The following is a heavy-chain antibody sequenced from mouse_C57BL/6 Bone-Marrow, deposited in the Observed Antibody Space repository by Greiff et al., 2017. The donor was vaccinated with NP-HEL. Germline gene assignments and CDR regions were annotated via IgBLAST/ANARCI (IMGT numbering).Heavy chain of an antibody. CDR3: ARTGDYYGSSSYAMDY. Sequence: QVQLKESGPGILQPSQTLSLTCSFSGFSLSTFGMGVGWIRQPSGKGLEWLAHIWWDDDKYYNPALKSRLTISKDTSKNQVFLKIANVDTADTATYCCARTGDYYGSSSYAMDYWGQGTSVTVSS. J-gene: IGHJ4*01. D-gene: IGHD1-1*01. V-gene: IGHV8-8*01. CDR2: IWWDDDK. CDR1: GFSLSTFGMG.